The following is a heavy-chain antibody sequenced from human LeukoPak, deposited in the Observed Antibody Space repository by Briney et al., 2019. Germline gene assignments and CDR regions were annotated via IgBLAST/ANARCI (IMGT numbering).Heavy chain of an antibody. D-gene: IGHD2-2*02. V-gene: IGHV4-4*02. CDR1: GGSISSSNW. CDR2: IYHSGST. J-gene: IGHJ4*02. CDR3: ASQYCSSTSCYTGDVY. Sequence: SGTLSLTCAVSGGSISSSNWWSWVRQPPGKGLEWIGEIYHSGSTNYNPSLKSRVTISVDKSKNQFSLKLSSVTAADTAVYYCASQYCSSTSCYTGDVYWGQGTLVTVSS.